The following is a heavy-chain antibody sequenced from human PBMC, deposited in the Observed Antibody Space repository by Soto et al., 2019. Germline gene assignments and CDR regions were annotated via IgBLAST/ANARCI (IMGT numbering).Heavy chain of an antibody. J-gene: IGHJ6*02. V-gene: IGHV1-69*06. CDR3: ARLSITMIVVVITKPYYYGMDV. Sequence: QVQLVQSGAEVKQPGSSVKVSCKASGGTFSNYAISWVRQAPGQGLEWMGGIIPIFGTANYAQKFQGRVTITADKSTSTAYMELSSLRSEDTAVYYCARLSITMIVVVITKPYYYGMDVWGQGTTVTVSS. CDR2: IIPIFGTA. D-gene: IGHD3-22*01. CDR1: GGTFSNYA.